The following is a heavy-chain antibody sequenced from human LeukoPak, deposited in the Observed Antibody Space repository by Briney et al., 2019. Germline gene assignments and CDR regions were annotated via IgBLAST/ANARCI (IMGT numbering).Heavy chain of an antibody. V-gene: IGHV1-2*06. CDR2: INPNSGGT. CDR3: ATEAGSGRPPPSDY. Sequence: ASVKVSCKASGYTFTGYYMHWVRQAPGQGLEWMGRINPNSGGTNYAQKFQGRVTMTRDTSISTAYMELSRLRSDDTAVYYGATEAGSGRPPPSDYWGQGTLVTVSS. J-gene: IGHJ4*02. D-gene: IGHD3-10*01. CDR1: GYTFTGYY.